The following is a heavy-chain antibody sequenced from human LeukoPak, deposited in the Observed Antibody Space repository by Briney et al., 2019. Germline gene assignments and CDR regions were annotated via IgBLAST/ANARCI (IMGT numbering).Heavy chain of an antibody. J-gene: IGHJ4*02. Sequence: SQTLSLTCTVSGGSISSGSYYWSWIRQPAGKGLEWIGRIYTSGSTNYNPSLKSRVTISVDTSKNQFSLKLSSVTAADTAVYYCARDKHSSGWDLDYWGQGTLVTVSS. CDR3: ARDKHSSGWDLDY. CDR1: GGSISSGSYY. D-gene: IGHD6-19*01. V-gene: IGHV4-61*02. CDR2: IYTSGST.